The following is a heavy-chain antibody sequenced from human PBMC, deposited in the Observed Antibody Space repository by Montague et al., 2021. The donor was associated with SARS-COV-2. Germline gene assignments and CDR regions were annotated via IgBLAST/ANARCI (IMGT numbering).Heavy chain of an antibody. CDR3: ARVPDYYDSSGYYFDAFDI. CDR2: INHSGGI. Sequence: SETLSLTCAVYGGSFSGYYWSWIRQPPGKGLEWIGEINHSGGINYNPSFKSRVTLLVKTSKNQFSLKLSSVTAPDTAVYYCARVPDYYDSSGYYFDAFDIWGQGTMVTVSS. D-gene: IGHD3-22*01. CDR1: GGSFSGYY. J-gene: IGHJ3*02. V-gene: IGHV4-34*01.